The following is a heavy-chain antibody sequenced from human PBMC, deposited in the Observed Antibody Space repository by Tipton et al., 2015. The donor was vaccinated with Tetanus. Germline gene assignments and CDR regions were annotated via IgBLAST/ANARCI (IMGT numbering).Heavy chain of an antibody. Sequence: LRLSCTVSGGSISSSDYYWDWIRQPPGKGLEWIGSISSSGRTYYNPSLKSRVSMSVDTSKKHFSLRLGSVSAADTAVYYCARLREVVSRSGWALDYWGHGILVNVAS. CDR3: ARLREVVSRSGWALDY. CDR1: GGSISSSDYY. CDR2: ISSSGRT. D-gene: IGHD5/OR15-5a*01. V-gene: IGHV4-39*02. J-gene: IGHJ4*01.